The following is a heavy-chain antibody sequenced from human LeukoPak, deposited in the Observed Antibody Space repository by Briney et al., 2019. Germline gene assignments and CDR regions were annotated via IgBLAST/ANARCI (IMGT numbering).Heavy chain of an antibody. CDR2: IYTSGST. D-gene: IGHD2-15*01. V-gene: IGHV4-4*07. Sequence: KPSETLSLTCTVSGGSISSYYWSWIRQPAGKGLEWIGRIYTSGSTNYNPSLKSRVTMSVDTSKNQFSLKLSSVTAADTAVYYCARELRRVGEDIVGGYYYYYMDVWGKGTTVTVSS. J-gene: IGHJ6*03. CDR1: GGSISSYY. CDR3: ARELRRVGEDIVGGYYYYYMDV.